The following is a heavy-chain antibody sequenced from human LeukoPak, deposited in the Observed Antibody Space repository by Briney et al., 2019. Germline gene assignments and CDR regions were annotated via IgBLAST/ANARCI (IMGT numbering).Heavy chain of an antibody. CDR2: IRGNGGST. J-gene: IGHJ4*02. CDR1: GFTFSNYA. V-gene: IGHV3-23*01. Sequence: GGSLRLSCAASGFTFSNYAMSWVRQAPGKGLEWVSGIRGNGGSTYYADSVKGRFTISRDNSKNTLYLQMNSLRAEDTAVYYCARLTWIRADYWGQGTLVTVSS. CDR3: ARLTWIRADY. D-gene: IGHD5-18*01.